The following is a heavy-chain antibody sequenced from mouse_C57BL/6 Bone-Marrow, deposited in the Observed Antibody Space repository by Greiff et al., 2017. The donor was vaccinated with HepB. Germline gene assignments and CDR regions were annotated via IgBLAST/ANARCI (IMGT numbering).Heavy chain of an antibody. Sequence: QVQLRQPGAELVKPGASVKLSCKASGYTFTSYWMHWVKQRPGQGLEWIGMIHPNSGSTNYNEKFKSKATLTVDKSSSTAYMQLSSLTSEDSAVYYCAREDYYGSSYGWFAYWGQGTLVTVSA. D-gene: IGHD1-1*01. CDR1: GYTFTSYW. V-gene: IGHV1-64*01. J-gene: IGHJ3*01. CDR2: IHPNSGST. CDR3: AREDYYGSSYGWFAY.